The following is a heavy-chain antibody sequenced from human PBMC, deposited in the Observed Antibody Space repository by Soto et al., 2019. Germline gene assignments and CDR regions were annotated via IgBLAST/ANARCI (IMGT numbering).Heavy chain of an antibody. CDR1: GGSISSYY. J-gene: IGHJ4*02. D-gene: IGHD1-26*01. V-gene: IGHV4-59*01. CDR2: IYYSGST. CDR3: ARRYGGNFEY. Sequence: SETLSLTCTVSGGSISSYYWSWIRQPPGKGLEWIGYIYYSGSTNYNPSLKSRVTISVDTSKNQFSLKLSSVTAADTAVYYCARRYGGNFEYWGQGTLVTVSS.